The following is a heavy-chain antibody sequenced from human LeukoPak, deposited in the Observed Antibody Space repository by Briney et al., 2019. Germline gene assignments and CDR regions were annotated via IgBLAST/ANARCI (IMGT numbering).Heavy chain of an antibody. Sequence: ASVTVSCKVSGYTLTELSMHWVRQAPGKGLEWMGGFDPEDGETIYAQKFQGRVTMTEDTSTDTAYMELSSLRSEDTAVYYCATGVGATTYYYGMDVWGQGTTVTVSS. J-gene: IGHJ6*02. D-gene: IGHD1-26*01. CDR3: ATGVGATTYYYGMDV. CDR2: FDPEDGET. V-gene: IGHV1-24*01. CDR1: GYTLTELS.